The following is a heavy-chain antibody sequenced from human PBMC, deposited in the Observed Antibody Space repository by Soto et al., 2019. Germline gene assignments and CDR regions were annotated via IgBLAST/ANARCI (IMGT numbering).Heavy chain of an antibody. J-gene: IGHJ3*02. CDR3: ARGPRGGPSSSFDI. CDR1: GFTFSSYA. V-gene: IGHV3-30-3*01. CDR2: ISYDGSNK. Sequence: QVQLVESGGGVVQPGRSLRLSCAASGFTFSSYAMHWVRQAPGKGLEWVAVISYDGSNKYYADSVKGRFTISRDNSKNTLYLQMNSLRDEDTAVYYCARGPRGGPSSSFDIWGQGTMVTVSS. D-gene: IGHD6-19*01.